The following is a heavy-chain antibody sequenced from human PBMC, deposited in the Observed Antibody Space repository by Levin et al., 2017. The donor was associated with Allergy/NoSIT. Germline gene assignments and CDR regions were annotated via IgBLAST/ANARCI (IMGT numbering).Heavy chain of an antibody. CDR2: ISGSGGST. CDR1: GFTFSSYA. V-gene: IGHV3-23*01. J-gene: IGHJ4*02. CDR3: AKGVPTVVTPFDY. Sequence: GESLKISCAASGFTFSSYAMSWVRQAPGKGLEWVSAISGSGGSTYYADSVKGRFTISRDNSKNTLYLQMNSLRAEDTAVYYCAKGVPTVVTPFDYWGQGTLVTVSS. D-gene: IGHD4-23*01.